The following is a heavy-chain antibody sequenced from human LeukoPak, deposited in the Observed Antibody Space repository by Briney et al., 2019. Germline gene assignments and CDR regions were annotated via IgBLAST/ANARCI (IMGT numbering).Heavy chain of an antibody. Sequence: PGGSLRLSCAASGFTFSSHGMHWVRPTPPKGLEWVAFIRYDGSNKYYADSVKGRFTLSRDNSKNTLYLQMGSLRAEDMAVYYCASSVRSSWDVPNDAFDIWGQGTMVTVSS. CDR3: ASSVRSSWDVPNDAFDI. V-gene: IGHV3-30*02. CDR2: IRYDGSNK. D-gene: IGHD6-13*01. CDR1: GFTFSSHG. J-gene: IGHJ3*02.